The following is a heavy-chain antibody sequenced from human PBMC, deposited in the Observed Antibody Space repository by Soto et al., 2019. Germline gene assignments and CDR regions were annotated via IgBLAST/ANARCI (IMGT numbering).Heavy chain of an antibody. CDR1: GFSLSTSGVG. CDR3: ALRGSYYYDSSGYYTRAEYFQH. J-gene: IGHJ1*01. CDR2: IYWNDDK. V-gene: IGHV2-5*01. Sequence: SGPTLVNPTQTLTLTCTFSGFSLSTSGVGVGWIRQPPGKALEWLALIYWNDDKRYSPSLKSRLTITKDTSKNQVVLTMTNMDPVDTATYYCALRGSYYYDSSGYYTRAEYFQHWGQGTLVTVSS. D-gene: IGHD3-22*01.